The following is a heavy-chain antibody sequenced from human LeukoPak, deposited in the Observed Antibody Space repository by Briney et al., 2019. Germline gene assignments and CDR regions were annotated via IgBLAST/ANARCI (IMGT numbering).Heavy chain of an antibody. J-gene: IGHJ4*02. V-gene: IGHV3-48*01. D-gene: IGHD3-3*01. Sequence: GGSLRLSCAASGFTFSNYNMNWVRQAPGKGLEWVSYISSSSSTIHYAESVKGRFTISRDNARNSLYLQMNSLRAEDTAVYYCARDFLEDDYWGQGTLVAVSS. CDR1: GFTFSNYN. CDR2: ISSSSSTI. CDR3: ARDFLEDDY.